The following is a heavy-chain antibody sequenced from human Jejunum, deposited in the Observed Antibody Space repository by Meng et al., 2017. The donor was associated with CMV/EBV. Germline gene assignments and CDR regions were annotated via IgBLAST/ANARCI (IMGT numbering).Heavy chain of an antibody. Sequence: FMFRTLAMHWVRQAPGRGLEWLAFESYDGSTQQYADSVKGRFTITRDNSKKTVYLQLDSLTVADTGIYYCARTQGHSDSPRAYFDSWGQGTLVTVSS. CDR2: ESYDGSTQ. CDR3: ARTQGHSDSPRAYFDS. J-gene: IGHJ4*02. D-gene: IGHD3-3*01. CDR1: FMFRTLA. V-gene: IGHV3-30*14.